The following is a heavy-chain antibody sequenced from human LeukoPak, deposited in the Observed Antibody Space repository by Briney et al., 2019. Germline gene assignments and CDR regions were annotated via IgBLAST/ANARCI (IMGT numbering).Heavy chain of an antibody. CDR2: INTDGGTT. Sequence: QPGGSLRLSCAASGFTFIGHWVHWVRQAPGKGLVWVSRINTDGGTTYYADSVKGRFTISRDNAKDTLYLQMDSLRAEDTAVYFCARGNSRGGWLDPWAQGTLVTVSS. V-gene: IGHV3-74*01. CDR3: ARGNSRGGWLDP. CDR1: GFTFIGHW. D-gene: IGHD4-23*01. J-gene: IGHJ5*02.